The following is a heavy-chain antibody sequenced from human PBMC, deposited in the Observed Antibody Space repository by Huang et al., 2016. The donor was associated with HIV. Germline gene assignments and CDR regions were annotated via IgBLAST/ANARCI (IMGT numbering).Heavy chain of an antibody. Sequence: QVQLVQSRAEVKKPGASVKVSCKVSEYTLTELSIHWVRHPPGKGLEWMGGFDPEIGETIYAQKFQGRVTMTEDTSTETAFMELSGLRPEDTAVYYCATGFDVFFDFWGQGTLVTVSS. J-gene: IGHJ4*02. D-gene: IGHD3-9*01. CDR2: FDPEIGET. CDR3: ATGFDVFFDF. V-gene: IGHV1-24*01. CDR1: EYTLTELS.